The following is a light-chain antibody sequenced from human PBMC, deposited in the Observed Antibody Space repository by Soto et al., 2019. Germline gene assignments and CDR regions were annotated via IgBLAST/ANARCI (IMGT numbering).Light chain of an antibody. J-gene: IGKJ1*01. Sequence: SQMTQSPSSLSASVGDRVTITCRASQGISSYLAWYQEKPGKAPKXXIYGASTSQRGVPSRVSGSGSGTDFTLTISSLQSEDFATYHCQQYYSHPHTFGQGTKVDIK. CDR3: QQYYSHPHT. CDR1: QGISSY. V-gene: IGKV1-8*01. CDR2: GAS.